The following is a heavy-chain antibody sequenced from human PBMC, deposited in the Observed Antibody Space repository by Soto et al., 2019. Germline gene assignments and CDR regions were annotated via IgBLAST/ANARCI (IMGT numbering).Heavy chain of an antibody. J-gene: IGHJ5*02. D-gene: IGHD6-13*01. CDR1: GYTFTSYG. Sequence: QVQLVQSGAEVKKPGASVKVSCKASGYTFTSYGISWVRQAPGQGLEWMGWISAYNGNTNYAQKLQGRVTMTTDTATSTAYMELRSLRSDDTAVYYCARVGIAAAGQTPAVDWFDPWGQGTLVTVSS. CDR3: ARVGIAAAGQTPAVDWFDP. V-gene: IGHV1-18*01. CDR2: ISAYNGNT.